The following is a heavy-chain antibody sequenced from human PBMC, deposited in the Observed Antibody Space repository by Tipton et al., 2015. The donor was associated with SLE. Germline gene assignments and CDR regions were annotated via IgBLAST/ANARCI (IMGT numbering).Heavy chain of an antibody. CDR1: GGSISSSSYY. V-gene: IGHV4-39*01. CDR2: IYYSGST. J-gene: IGHJ4*02. Sequence: TLSLTCTVSGGSISSSSYYWGWIRQPPGKGLEWIGSIYYSGSTYYNPSLKSRVTISVDTSKNQFSLKLSSVTAADTAVYYCARADSGNWPYYFDYWGQGTLVTVSS. CDR3: ARADSGNWPYYFDY. D-gene: IGHD6-13*01.